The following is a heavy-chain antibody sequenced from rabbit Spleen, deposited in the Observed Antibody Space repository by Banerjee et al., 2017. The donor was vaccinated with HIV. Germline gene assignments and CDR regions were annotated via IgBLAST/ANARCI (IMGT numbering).Heavy chain of an antibody. CDR2: IDPIFGRT. CDR3: VRDLGYDDYSEKGYFNL. Sequence: QLKESGGGLVQPGGSLKLSCDASGFDFNTYGVSWVRQGPEKGLEWIGYIDPIFGRTYYASWVDGRFTISSHNAQNTLYLQLNSLTAADTATYFCVRDLGYDDYSEKGYFNLWGPGTLVTVS. D-gene: IGHD2-1*01. J-gene: IGHJ4*01. CDR1: GFDFNTYG. V-gene: IGHV1S7*01.